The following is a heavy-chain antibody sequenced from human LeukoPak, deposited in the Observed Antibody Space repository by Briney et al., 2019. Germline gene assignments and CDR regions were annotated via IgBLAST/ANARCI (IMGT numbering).Heavy chain of an antibody. D-gene: IGHD2-2*02. Sequence: RPGGSLRLSCAASGFTFDDYGTSWVRQAPGKGLEWVSGINWNGGSTGYADSVKGRFTISRDNAKNSLYLQMNSLRAEDTALYYCARRDIVVVPASILGAFDIWGQGTMVTVSS. CDR2: INWNGGST. V-gene: IGHV3-20*04. J-gene: IGHJ3*02. CDR1: GFTFDDYG. CDR3: ARRDIVVVPASILGAFDI.